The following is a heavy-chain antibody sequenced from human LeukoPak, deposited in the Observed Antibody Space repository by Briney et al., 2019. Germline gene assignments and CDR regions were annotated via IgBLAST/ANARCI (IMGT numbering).Heavy chain of an antibody. V-gene: IGHV1-2*02. J-gene: IGHJ4*02. CDR2: INPNSGDT. Sequence: ASVTVSCKASGYTFTGYYIHWVRQAPGQGLEWMGWINPNSGDTNYAQKFQGRVSMTRDTSISTAYMALNRLRSDDTAVYYCARGMDYGDYARDFDYWGQGTLVTVSS. CDR1: GYTFTGYY. D-gene: IGHD4-17*01. CDR3: ARGMDYGDYARDFDY.